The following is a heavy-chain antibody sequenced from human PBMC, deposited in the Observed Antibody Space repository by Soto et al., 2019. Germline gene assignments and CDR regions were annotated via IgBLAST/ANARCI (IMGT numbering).Heavy chain of an antibody. CDR3: AKDISGGNYYNWGPVNYYYYTMDV. CDR1: GFIFDDYA. Sequence: GGSLRLSCAGSGFIFDDYAMHWVRQTPGKGLEWVSGINWNSDDIGYADSAKGRFTISRDNAKNSLYLQMNSLRAEDTALYYCAKDISGGNYYNWGPVNYYYYTMDVWGQGTTVTVSS. D-gene: IGHD1-1*01. V-gene: IGHV3-9*01. J-gene: IGHJ6*02. CDR2: INWNSDDI.